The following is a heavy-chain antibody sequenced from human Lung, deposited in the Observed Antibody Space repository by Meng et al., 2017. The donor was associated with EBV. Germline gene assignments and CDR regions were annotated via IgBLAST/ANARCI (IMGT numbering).Heavy chain of an antibody. J-gene: IGHJ5*02. V-gene: IGHV7-4-1*02. CDR1: GYTFSTYT. CDR2: ISTNTGTP. Sequence: HLVQSGAELKKPGASVKVSCKASGYTFSTYTINWVRQAHGRGLEWMGWISTNTGTPTYTQGFTGQFVFSLDTSVSTAYLQISSLKAEDTAVYYCARGGNFDPWGQGTLVTVSS. CDR3: ARGGNFDP. D-gene: IGHD2/OR15-2a*01.